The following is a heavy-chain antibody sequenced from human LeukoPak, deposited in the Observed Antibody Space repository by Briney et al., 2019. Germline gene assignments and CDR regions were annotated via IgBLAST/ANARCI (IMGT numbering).Heavy chain of an antibody. D-gene: IGHD2-8*02. CDR2: IKQDGSEE. Sequence: GGSLRLSCAASGFTVSSNYMSWVRQAPGKGLEWVANIKQDGSEEYYVDSVKGRFTISRDNADRSLYLQMTSLRVEDTAVYFCASRYCTGVNCFAASYMCMDVWGKGTTVTVSS. CDR3: ASRYCTGVNCFAASYMCMDV. CDR1: GFTVSSNY. V-gene: IGHV3-7*01. J-gene: IGHJ6*03.